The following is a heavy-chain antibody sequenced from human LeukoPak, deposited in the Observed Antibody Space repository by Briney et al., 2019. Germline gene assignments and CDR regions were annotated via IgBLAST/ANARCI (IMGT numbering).Heavy chain of an antibody. CDR2: IASDGSST. D-gene: IGHD4-23*01. CDR1: GFTFSSYW. CDR3: ARGRPHGNDY. J-gene: IGHJ4*02. Sequence: GGSLRLSCAASGFTFSSYWMNWVRQAPGKGLVWVSRIASDGSSTTYADSVKGRFSIPSDNAKNTLYLQMNSLRVEDTAVYYCARGRPHGNDYWGQGTLVTVSS. V-gene: IGHV3-74*01.